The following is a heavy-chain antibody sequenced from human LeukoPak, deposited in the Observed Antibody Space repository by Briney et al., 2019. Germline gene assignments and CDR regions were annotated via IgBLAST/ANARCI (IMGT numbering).Heavy chain of an antibody. CDR2: FDPEDGET. Sequence: GSVKVSCTVSGYTLTELSMHWVRQAPGKGLEWMGGFDPEDGETIYAQKFQGRVTMTEDTSTDTAYMELSSLRAEDTAVYYCATCIAAAGTIDYWGQGTLVTVSS. J-gene: IGHJ4*02. CDR1: GYTLTELS. D-gene: IGHD6-13*01. CDR3: ATCIAAAGTIDY. V-gene: IGHV1-24*01.